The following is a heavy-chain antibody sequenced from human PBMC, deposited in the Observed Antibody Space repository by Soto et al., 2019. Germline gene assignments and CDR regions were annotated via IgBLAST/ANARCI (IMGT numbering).Heavy chain of an antibody. CDR3: ARLVGATGAFDI. Sequence: TSETLSLTCTVSGGSISSSSYYWGWIRQPPGMRLEWIASIYYSGSTYYNPSLKSRVTISVDKSKNRFSLKLSSVTAADTAIYYCARLVGATGAFDIWGQGTMVT. D-gene: IGHD1-26*01. CDR2: IYYSGST. CDR1: GGSISSSSYY. V-gene: IGHV4-39*01. J-gene: IGHJ3*02.